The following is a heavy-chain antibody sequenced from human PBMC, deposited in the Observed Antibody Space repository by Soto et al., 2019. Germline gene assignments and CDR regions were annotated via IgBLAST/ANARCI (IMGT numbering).Heavy chain of an antibody. CDR2: IIPIFGTA. V-gene: IGHV1-69*01. J-gene: IGHJ6*02. D-gene: IGHD5-18*01. CDR1: GCTFSSYA. Sequence: QVQLVQSGAEVKKPGSSVKVSCKASGCTFSSYAISWVRQAPGQGLEWMGGIIPIFGTANYAHKFQGRVTITAEESTSTASRELSSRKSEDTAVYDCAINRARGQRWLRFYGMDVWVQGTTVTVSS. CDR3: AINRARGQRWLRFYGMDV.